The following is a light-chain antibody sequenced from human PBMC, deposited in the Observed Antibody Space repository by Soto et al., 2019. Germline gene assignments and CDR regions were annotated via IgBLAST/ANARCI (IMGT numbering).Light chain of an antibody. J-gene: IGKJ5*01. Sequence: IVLTQSPATLSVSPWESATLSCRAGQGVTTNFAWYQQKSGQSPRLLIYDVSIRATGVPARFSGTGSETDFTLTISGLQSKDSAVYFCQQYNNWPFSFGQGTRLEI. CDR1: QGVTTN. CDR3: QQYNNWPFS. V-gene: IGKV3-15*01. CDR2: DVS.